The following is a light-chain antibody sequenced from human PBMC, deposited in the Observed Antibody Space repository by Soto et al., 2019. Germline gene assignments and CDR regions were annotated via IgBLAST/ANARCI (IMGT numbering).Light chain of an antibody. J-gene: IGLJ3*02. CDR1: SSDVGAYNY. V-gene: IGLV2-14*01. Sequence: HSALTQPASVSGSPGQSITISCTGTSSDVGAYNYVSWYQHHPGKAPKVMIYGVSNRPSGVSNRFSGSKSGITASLTISGLQAEDEADYYCSSLASSSTPWVFGGGTKLTVL. CDR2: GVS. CDR3: SSLASSSTPWV.